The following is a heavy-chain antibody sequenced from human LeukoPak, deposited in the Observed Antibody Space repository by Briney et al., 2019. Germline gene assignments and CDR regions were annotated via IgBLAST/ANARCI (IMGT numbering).Heavy chain of an antibody. J-gene: IGHJ5*02. Sequence: SETLSLTCTVSGGSISSYYWSWIRQPPGKGLEWIGYIYYSGSTNYNPSLKSRVTISVDTSKNQFSLKLSSVTAADTAVYYCARRGGSSTGFDPWGQGTPVTVSS. D-gene: IGHD2-2*01. CDR1: GGSISSYY. CDR2: IYYSGST. CDR3: ARRGGSSTGFDP. V-gene: IGHV4-59*01.